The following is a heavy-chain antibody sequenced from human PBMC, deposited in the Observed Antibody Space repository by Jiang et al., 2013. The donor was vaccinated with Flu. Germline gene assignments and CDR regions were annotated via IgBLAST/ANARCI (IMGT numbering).Heavy chain of an antibody. CDR1: GYRFTNYW. D-gene: IGHD6-25*01. CDR2: INPDDSDT. J-gene: IGHJ3*01. Sequence: GAEVKKPGESLKISCEISGYRFTNYWIAWVRQMPGRGLEWMGIINPDDSDTKYSPSFQGQVTISADKSISTAFLQWSSLKASDTAIYYCARPIRPKVAATQGGGFDLWGQGTTVTVSS. CDR3: ARPIRPKVAATQGGGFDL. V-gene: IGHV5-51*03.